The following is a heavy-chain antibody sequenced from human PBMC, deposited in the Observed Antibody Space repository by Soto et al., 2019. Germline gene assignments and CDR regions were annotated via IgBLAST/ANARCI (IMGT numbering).Heavy chain of an antibody. CDR1: GGSISSYY. CDR3: ARRYGGTFDY. CDR2: IYYSGST. D-gene: IGHD2-15*01. Sequence: SETLSLTCTVSGGSISSYYWSWIRQPPGKGLEWIGYIYYSGSTNYNPSLKSRVTISVDTSKNQFSLKLSSVTAADTDVYYCARRYGGTFDYWGQGTLVTVS. J-gene: IGHJ4*02. V-gene: IGHV4-59*08.